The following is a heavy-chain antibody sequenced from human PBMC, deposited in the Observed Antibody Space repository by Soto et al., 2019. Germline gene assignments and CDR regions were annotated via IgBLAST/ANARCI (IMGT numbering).Heavy chain of an antibody. V-gene: IGHV4-4*02. D-gene: IGHD1-7*01. J-gene: IGHJ4*02. Sequence: QVQLQESGPGLVKPSGTLSLTCAVSGGSFTSNNWWTWVRQPPGQGLEWIGEIYRTGSTNSNPSLKGLVTIPLAKSENPFSLKVTSRTAADTAVYYGASRDPGTSVDYWGQGTLVTVSS. CDR1: GGSFTSNNW. CDR3: ASRDPGTSVDY. CDR2: IYRTGST.